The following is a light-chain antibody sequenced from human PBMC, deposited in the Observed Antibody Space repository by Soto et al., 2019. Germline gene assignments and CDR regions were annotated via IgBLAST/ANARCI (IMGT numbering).Light chain of an antibody. V-gene: IGKV1-9*01. J-gene: IGKJ3*01. CDR3: QQLKSHPLT. Sequence: DIQLTQSPSFLSASVRDRVTITCRTSQDISSYLAWYQQRPGKAPKVLIFAASTLQSGVPARFSGSGSGTEFTLTISSLQPEDFATYYCQQLKSHPLTFGPGTKVDIK. CDR2: AAS. CDR1: QDISSY.